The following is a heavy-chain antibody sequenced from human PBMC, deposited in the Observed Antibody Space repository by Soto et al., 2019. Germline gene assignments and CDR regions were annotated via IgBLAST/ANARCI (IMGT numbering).Heavy chain of an antibody. J-gene: IGHJ6*02. CDR3: ASGEHDVIGGNYYYALDV. CDR2: IIPIFGTA. D-gene: IGHD1-26*01. Sequence: QVQLVQSGAEVKKPGSSVKVSCKASGGTFSTYAISWVRQAPGQGLEWMGGIIPIFGTADDAQKFQGRVTISGAESTSTGFMELSSVRAEDTAVYYCASGEHDVIGGNYYYALDVWGRGTTVTVSS. CDR1: GGTFSTYA. V-gene: IGHV1-69*12.